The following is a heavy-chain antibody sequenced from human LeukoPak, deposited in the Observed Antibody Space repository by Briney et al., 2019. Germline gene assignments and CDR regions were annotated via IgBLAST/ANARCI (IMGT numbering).Heavy chain of an antibody. Sequence: SETLSLTCTVSGGSISSHYWSWIRQPPGKGLEWIGYICYSGSSNYKPCLKSGVTISVETSKNQFSMKLRSVTAADTAVYYRAGTAVVVPAAIYWFDPWGQATLVTVSS. CDR3: AGTAVVVPAAIYWFDP. J-gene: IGHJ5*02. CDR1: GGSISSHY. CDR2: ICYSGSS. D-gene: IGHD2-2*01. V-gene: IGHV4-59*11.